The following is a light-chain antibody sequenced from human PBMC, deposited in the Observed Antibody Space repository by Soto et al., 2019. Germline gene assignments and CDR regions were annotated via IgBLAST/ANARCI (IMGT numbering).Light chain of an antibody. Sequence: EIVMTQSPATLSVSPGERATLSCRASQSVSSNLAWYQQKPGQAPRLLIYGASTRATGIPVRFSGSGSGTEFTLTISSLHSEDFVVYYCQQYNDWPPKQYTFGPGTKLEIK. V-gene: IGKV3-15*01. CDR3: QQYNDWPPKQYT. CDR1: QSVSSN. CDR2: GAS. J-gene: IGKJ2*01.